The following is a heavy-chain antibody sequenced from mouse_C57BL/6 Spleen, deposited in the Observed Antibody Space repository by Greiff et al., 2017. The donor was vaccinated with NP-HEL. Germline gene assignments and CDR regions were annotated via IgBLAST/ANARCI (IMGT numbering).Heavy chain of an antibody. CDR3: ARGDYGSSPFAY. CDR1: GYTFTDYY. V-gene: IGHV1-19*01. D-gene: IGHD1-1*01. Sequence: EVQLQQSGPVLVKPGASVKMSCKASGYTFTDYYMNWVKQSHGKSLEWIGVINPYNGGTSYNQKFKGKATLTVDKSSITAYMELNSLTAEDSAVYYCARGDYGSSPFAYWGQGTLVTVSA. CDR2: INPYNGGT. J-gene: IGHJ3*01.